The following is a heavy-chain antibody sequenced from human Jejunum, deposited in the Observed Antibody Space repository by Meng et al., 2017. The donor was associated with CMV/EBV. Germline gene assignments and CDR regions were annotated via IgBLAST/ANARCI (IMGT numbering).Heavy chain of an antibody. V-gene: IGHV3-43*01. CDR2: SSWDGGDT. D-gene: IGHD3-16*01. CDR3: ATIGGLQAFDF. J-gene: IGHJ3*01. Sequence: GSGFDFEDYTMHWVRQAPGKSLEWVSLSSWDGGDTLYADSVRGRFTISRDNSKNSLYLHMSSLRADDTAFYYCATIGGLQAFDFWGQGTMVTVSS. CDR1: GFDFEDYT.